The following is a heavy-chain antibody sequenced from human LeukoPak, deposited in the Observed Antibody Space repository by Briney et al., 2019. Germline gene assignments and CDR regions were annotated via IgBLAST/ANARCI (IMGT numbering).Heavy chain of an antibody. CDR3: ARELCNSTSCYTYYYYYMDV. Sequence: SQTLSLTCTVSGGSISSGDYYWSWIRQPPGKGLEWIGYIYYSGSTYYNPSLKSRVTISGDTSKNQFSLKLSSVTAADTAVYYCARELCNSTSCYTYYYYYMDVWGKGTTVTVSS. V-gene: IGHV4-30-4*08. CDR1: GGSISSGDYY. D-gene: IGHD2-2*02. CDR2: IYYSGST. J-gene: IGHJ6*03.